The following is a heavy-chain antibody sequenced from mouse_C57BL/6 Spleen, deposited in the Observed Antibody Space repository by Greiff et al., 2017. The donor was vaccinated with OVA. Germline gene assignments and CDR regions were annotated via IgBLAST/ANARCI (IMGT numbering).Heavy chain of an antibody. CDR1: GYSFTSGYY. Sequence: VQLQQSGPGLVKPSQSLSLSCSVTGYSFTSGYYWNWIRQFPGNILEWLGYISYDGSNNYNPTLNTRISITRDPPKNQFFMQLNSVTTEDTATCYCARDGDGGFDDWGQGTTLTVSS. D-gene: IGHD2-3*01. J-gene: IGHJ2*01. CDR3: ARDGDGGFDD. CDR2: ISYDGSN. V-gene: IGHV3-6*01.